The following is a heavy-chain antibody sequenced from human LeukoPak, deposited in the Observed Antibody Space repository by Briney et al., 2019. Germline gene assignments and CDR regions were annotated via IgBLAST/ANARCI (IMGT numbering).Heavy chain of an antibody. CDR3: ARDQFGKGNWFDP. CDR2: INSGSDYI. J-gene: IGHJ5*02. D-gene: IGHD3-10*01. CDR1: GFPLSGYS. V-gene: IGHV3-21*01. Sequence: GGSLRLSCAASGFPLSGYSMTWVRQAPGKGLEWVSSINSGSDYILYADSVKGRFTISRGNAKNSLYLQMSSLRAEDTAVYYCARDQFGKGNWFDPWGQGTLVTVSS.